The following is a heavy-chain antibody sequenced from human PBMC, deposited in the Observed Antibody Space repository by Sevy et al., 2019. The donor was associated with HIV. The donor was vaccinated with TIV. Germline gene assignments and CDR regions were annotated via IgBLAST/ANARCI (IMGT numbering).Heavy chain of an antibody. CDR1: GFDFSIYS. J-gene: IGHJ4*02. CDR3: AREGCTKPHDY. V-gene: IGHV3-23*01. CDR2: LSFGCGKI. D-gene: IGHD2-8*01. Sequence: GGSLRLSCAASGFDFSIYSMSWVRQTPGKGLEWVSTLSFGCGKINYADSVKGRFTISRDNSKSSVYLQMNNMRVEDTAVYYCAREGCTKPHDYWGQGTLVTISS.